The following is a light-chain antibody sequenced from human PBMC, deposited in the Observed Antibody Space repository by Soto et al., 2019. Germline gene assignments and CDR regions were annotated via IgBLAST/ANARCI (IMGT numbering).Light chain of an antibody. CDR1: SSNIGAGYD. V-gene: IGLV1-40*01. CDR2: GNS. J-gene: IGLJ2*01. Sequence: QSVLTQPPSVSGAPGQRVTISCTGSSSNIGAGYDVHWYQHLPGTAPKLLIYGNSNRPSGVPDRFAGSKSGTSASLAITGLQAEDEADYDCQSYDSSRSGPVVFGGGTKLTV. CDR3: QSYDSSRSGPVV.